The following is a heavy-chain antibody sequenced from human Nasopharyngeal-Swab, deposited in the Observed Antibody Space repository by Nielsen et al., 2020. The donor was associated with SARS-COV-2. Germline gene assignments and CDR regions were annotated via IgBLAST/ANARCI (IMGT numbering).Heavy chain of an antibody. J-gene: IGHJ6*02. CDR3: ARDSKPGGGYYSLYYYNYYGMDV. Sequence: VRQAPGKGLEWVANIKKDGSEKYYVDSVKGRFTISRDNAKNSLCLQMNSLRAEDTAVYYCARDSKPGGGYYSLYYYNYYGMDVWGQGTTVTVSS. D-gene: IGHD3-22*01. CDR2: IKKDGSEK. V-gene: IGHV3-7*01.